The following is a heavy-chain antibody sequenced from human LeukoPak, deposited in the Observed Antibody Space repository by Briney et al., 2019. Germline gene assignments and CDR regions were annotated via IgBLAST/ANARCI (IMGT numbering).Heavy chain of an antibody. CDR1: GGSISSGSYY. CDR2: IYTSGST. Sequence: PSETLSHTCTVSGGSISSGSYYWSWIRQPAGKGLEWIGRIYTSGSTNYNPSLKSRVTISVDTSKNQFSLKLSSVTAADTAVYYCAREWLLMSYLDYWGQGTLVTVSS. D-gene: IGHD3-22*01. V-gene: IGHV4-61*02. J-gene: IGHJ4*02. CDR3: AREWLLMSYLDY.